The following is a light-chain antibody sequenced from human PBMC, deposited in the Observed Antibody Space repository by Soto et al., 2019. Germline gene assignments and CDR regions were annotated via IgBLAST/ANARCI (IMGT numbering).Light chain of an antibody. CDR1: QSVSSGY. CDR3: QQYGSSFWT. V-gene: IGKV3-20*01. Sequence: EIVLTQSPGTLSLSPGERATLSCSASQSVSSGYLAWYQQKPAQAPRLLIYGASSRATGIPDRFSGSGSGTDFTLTISRLEPEDFAVYYCQQYGSSFWTFGQGTNVEIK. J-gene: IGKJ1*01. CDR2: GAS.